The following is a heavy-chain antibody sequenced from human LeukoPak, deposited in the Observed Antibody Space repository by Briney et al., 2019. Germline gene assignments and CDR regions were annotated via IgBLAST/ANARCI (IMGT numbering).Heavy chain of an antibody. CDR1: GFTFSSYG. Sequence: GGSLRLSCAASGFTFSSYGMHWVRQAPGKGLEWVAVISYDGTNKYYADSVKGRFTISKDNSKNTLYLQLNSLRAEDTAVYYCAKTFYYDNSGYFDSWSQGTLVTVSS. D-gene: IGHD3-22*01. J-gene: IGHJ4*02. CDR3: AKTFYYDNSGYFDS. V-gene: IGHV3-30*18. CDR2: ISYDGTNK.